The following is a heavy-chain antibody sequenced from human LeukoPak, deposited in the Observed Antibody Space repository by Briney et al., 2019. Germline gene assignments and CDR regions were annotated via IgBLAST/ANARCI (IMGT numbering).Heavy chain of an antibody. J-gene: IGHJ5*02. V-gene: IGHV5-51*01. CDR3: ARVVVAAGGWFDP. CDR2: IYPGDSDT. Sequence: GASLQISCKGSGYSFTSYWIGWVRPMPGKGLEWMGIIYPGDSDTRYSPSFQGQVTISADKSISTAYLQWSSLKASDTAMYYCARVVVAAGGWFDPWGQGTLVTVSS. CDR1: GYSFTSYW. D-gene: IGHD2-15*01.